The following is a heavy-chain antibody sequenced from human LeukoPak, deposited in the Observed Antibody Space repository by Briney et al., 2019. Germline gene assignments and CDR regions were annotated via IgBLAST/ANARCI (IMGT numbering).Heavy chain of an antibody. Sequence: ASVKVSCKASGYTFTSYDINWVRQAPGQGLEWMGWISAYNGNTDYAQKLQGRVTMTTDTSTSTAYMELRSLRSDDTAVYYCARMSGILTGYYQAKPSYYYYMDVWGKGTTVTVSS. CDR2: ISAYNGNT. V-gene: IGHV1-18*01. J-gene: IGHJ6*03. CDR3: ARMSGILTGYYQAKPSYYYYMDV. CDR1: GYTFTSYD. D-gene: IGHD3-9*01.